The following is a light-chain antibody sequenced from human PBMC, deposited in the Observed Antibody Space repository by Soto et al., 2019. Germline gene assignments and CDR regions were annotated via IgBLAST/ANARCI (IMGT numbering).Light chain of an antibody. CDR2: GAF. V-gene: IGKV1-9*01. CDR3: QQVHTYPMT. CDR1: QDITKY. Sequence: DIRLTQSPSFLSASAGDRVTITCRASQDITKYLAWFQQKPGRAPKLLIYGAFTLQRGVPSRFSGRGSGTEFTLTISSLQPEDFATYYCQQVHTYPMTFGGGTKVDIK. J-gene: IGKJ4*01.